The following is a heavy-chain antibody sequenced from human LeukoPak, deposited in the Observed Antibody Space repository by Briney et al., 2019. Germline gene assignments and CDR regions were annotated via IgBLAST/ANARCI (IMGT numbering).Heavy chain of an antibody. D-gene: IGHD3-22*01. CDR1: GYTFTSYY. Sequence: ASVKVSCTASGYTFTSYYMHWVRQAPGQGLEWMGIINPSGGSTSYAQKFQGGVTMTRDTSTSTVYMELSSLRSEDTAVYYCARDSSGYYAFDYWGQGTLVTVSS. CDR3: ARDSSGYYAFDY. V-gene: IGHV1-46*01. J-gene: IGHJ4*02. CDR2: INPSGGST.